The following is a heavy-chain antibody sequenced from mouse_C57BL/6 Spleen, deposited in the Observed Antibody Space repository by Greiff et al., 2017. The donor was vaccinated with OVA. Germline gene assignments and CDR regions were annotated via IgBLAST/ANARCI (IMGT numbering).Heavy chain of an antibody. D-gene: IGHD1-1*01. CDR1: GYAFTNYL. CDR2: INPGSGGT. V-gene: IGHV1-54*01. CDR3: ARSRITTVVATGYFDV. J-gene: IGHJ1*03. Sequence: QVQLQQSGAELVRPGTSVKVSCKASGYAFTNYLIEWVKQRPGQGLEWIGVINPGSGGTNYNEKFKGKATLTADKSSSTAYMQLSSLTSEDSAVYFCARSRITTVVATGYFDVWGTGTTVTVSS.